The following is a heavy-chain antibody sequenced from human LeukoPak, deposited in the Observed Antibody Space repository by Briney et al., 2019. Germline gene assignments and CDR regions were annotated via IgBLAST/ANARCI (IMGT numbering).Heavy chain of an antibody. J-gene: IGHJ4*02. Sequence: PGGSLRLSCAASGFTFSSYAMSWVRHAPGKGLEWVSAISGSGGSTYYADSVKGRFTISRDNSKNTLYLQMNSLRAEDTAVYYCAPYCSGGSCYGVDYWGQGTLVTVSS. CDR1: GFTFSSYA. CDR2: ISGSGGST. V-gene: IGHV3-23*01. CDR3: APYCSGGSCYGVDY. D-gene: IGHD2-15*01.